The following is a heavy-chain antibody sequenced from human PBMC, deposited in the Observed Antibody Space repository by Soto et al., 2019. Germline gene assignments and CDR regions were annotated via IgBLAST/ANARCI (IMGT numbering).Heavy chain of an antibody. Sequence: SVKVSCKASGGTFSSYAISWVRQAPGQGLEWMGGIIPIFGTANYAQKFQGRVTITADESTSTAYMELSSLRSEDTAVYYCARPRVVEATGRDYYYSMDVWGQGTTVTVS. V-gene: IGHV1-69*13. CDR2: IIPIFGTA. D-gene: IGHD2-15*01. CDR1: GGTFSSYA. J-gene: IGHJ6*02. CDR3: ARPRVVEATGRDYYYSMDV.